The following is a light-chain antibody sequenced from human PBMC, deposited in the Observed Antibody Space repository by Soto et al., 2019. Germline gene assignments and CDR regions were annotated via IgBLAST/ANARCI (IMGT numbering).Light chain of an antibody. CDR2: NNT. CDR3: ASWDDSLNDVL. Sequence: QSVLTQPPSASGTPGQRVTISCSGSYSNFGSNIVNWYQHFPGTAPKLLIYNNTKRPSGVPDRFSASKSGTSVSLAISGLQSEDEAIYYCASWDDSLNDVLFGGGTQLTVL. J-gene: IGLJ2*01. V-gene: IGLV1-44*01. CDR1: YSNFGSNI.